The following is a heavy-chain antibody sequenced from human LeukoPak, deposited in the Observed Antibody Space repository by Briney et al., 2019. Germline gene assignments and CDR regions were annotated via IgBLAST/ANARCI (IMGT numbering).Heavy chain of an antibody. Sequence: PGGSLRLSCAASGFTVSSNYMSWVRQAPGKGLEWVSVIYSGGSTYYADSVKGRFTISRDNSKNTLFLQMNSLRAEDTAVYYCARMGRSSSSSLWGQGTLVTVSS. D-gene: IGHD6-6*01. CDR3: ARMGRSSSSSL. V-gene: IGHV3-53*05. CDR2: IYSGGST. J-gene: IGHJ4*02. CDR1: GFTVSSNY.